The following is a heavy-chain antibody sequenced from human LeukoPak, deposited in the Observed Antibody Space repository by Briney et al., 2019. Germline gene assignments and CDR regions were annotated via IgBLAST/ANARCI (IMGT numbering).Heavy chain of an antibody. CDR2: INHSGST. Sequence: SETLSLTCAVYGGSFSGYYWSWIRQPPGKGLEWIGEINHSGSTNYNPSLKSRVTISVDTSKNQFSLKLSSVTAADTAVYYCARGPSCGYFNYWGQGTLVTVSS. CDR1: GGSFSGYY. CDR3: ARGPSCGYFNY. V-gene: IGHV4-34*01. J-gene: IGHJ4*02. D-gene: IGHD3-22*01.